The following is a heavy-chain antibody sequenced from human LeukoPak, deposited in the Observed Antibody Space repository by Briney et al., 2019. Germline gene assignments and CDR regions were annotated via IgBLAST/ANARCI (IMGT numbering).Heavy chain of an antibody. J-gene: IGHJ3*01. CDR1: GGTFSSYA. D-gene: IGHD1-26*01. CDR2: IIPIFGTA. V-gene: IGHV1-69*01. CDR3: ASPLVGATTNAFDV. Sequence: GSSVKVSCKASGGTFSSYAISWVRQAPGQGLEWMGGIIPIFGTANYAQKFQGRVTITADESTSTAYMELSSLRSEDTAVYYCASPLVGATTNAFDVWGQGTMVTVSS.